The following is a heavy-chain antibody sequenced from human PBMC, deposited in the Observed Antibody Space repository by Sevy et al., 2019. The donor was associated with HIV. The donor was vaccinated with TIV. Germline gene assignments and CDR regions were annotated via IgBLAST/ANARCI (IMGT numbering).Heavy chain of an antibody. V-gene: IGHV3-49*04. J-gene: IGHJ4*02. CDR1: GFAFGDYA. D-gene: IGHD1-1*01. Sequence: GGSLRLSCTTSGFAFGDYAMNWVRQAPGKGLEWVAFLKSKADGGTVDHAPSVKSRFTISRDDSKSIADLQTNDLTTGDTAVYYCTRWKGLQSIFDYWGQGALVTVSS. CDR2: LKSKADGGTV. CDR3: TRWKGLQSIFDY.